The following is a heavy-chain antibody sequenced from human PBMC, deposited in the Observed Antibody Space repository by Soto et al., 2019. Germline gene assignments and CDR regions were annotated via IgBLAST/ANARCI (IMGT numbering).Heavy chain of an antibody. CDR2: ISSSGSTI. CDR3: ARDGTGALYDAFDI. J-gene: IGHJ3*02. CDR1: GFTFSSYE. Sequence: GGSLRLSCAASGFTFSSYEMNWVRQAPGKGLEWVSYISSSGSTIYYADSVKGRFTISRDNAKNSLYLQMNSLRAEDTAVYYCARDGTGALYDAFDIWGQGTMVTVSS. V-gene: IGHV3-48*03. D-gene: IGHD7-27*01.